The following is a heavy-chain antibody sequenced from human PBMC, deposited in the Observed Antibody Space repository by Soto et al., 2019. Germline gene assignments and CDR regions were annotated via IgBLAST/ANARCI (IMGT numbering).Heavy chain of an antibody. V-gene: IGHV1-18*01. J-gene: IGHJ4*02. Sequence: GASVKVSCKASGHTFTSYGISWVRQAPGQGLEWMGWISAYNGNTNYAQKLQGRVTMTTDTSTSTAYMELRSLRSDDTAVYYCARDKYFDWLLPDPTPFDYWGQGTLVTVSS. CDR2: ISAYNGNT. CDR1: GHTFTSYG. CDR3: ARDKYFDWLLPDPTPFDY. D-gene: IGHD3-9*01.